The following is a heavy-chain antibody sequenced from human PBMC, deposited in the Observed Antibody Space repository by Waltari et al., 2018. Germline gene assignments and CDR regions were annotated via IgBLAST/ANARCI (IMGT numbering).Heavy chain of an antibody. CDR2: FYGGGSS. V-gene: IGHV3-53*02. CDR3: ALSSGVVKGYLDY. D-gene: IGHD3-3*01. Sequence: EVQLVESGGGLIQPGMSLRLSCAASGFTISNNYISWVRQAPGKGLEVVSVFYGGGSSYHADSVKGRFTVSRDASKNTVYLQMNSLTAEDTAVYYCALSSGVVKGYLDYWGQGTLVTVSS. J-gene: IGHJ4*02. CDR1: GFTISNNY.